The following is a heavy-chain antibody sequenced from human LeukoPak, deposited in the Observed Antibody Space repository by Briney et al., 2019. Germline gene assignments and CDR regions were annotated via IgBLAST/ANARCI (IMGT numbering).Heavy chain of an antibody. V-gene: IGHV4-34*01. CDR1: GGSFSGYY. CDR3: ARGGVWFGEFLPFYFDY. Sequence: PSETLSLTCAVYGGSFSGYYWSWIRQPPGKGLEWIGEINHSGSTNYNPSLKSRVTISVDTSKNQFSLKLSSVTAADTAVYYCARGGVWFGEFLPFYFDYWGQGTLVTVSS. D-gene: IGHD3-10*01. J-gene: IGHJ4*02. CDR2: INHSGST.